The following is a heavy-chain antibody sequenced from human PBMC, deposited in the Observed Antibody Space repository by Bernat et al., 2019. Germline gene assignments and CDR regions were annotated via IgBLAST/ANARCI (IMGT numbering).Heavy chain of an antibody. CDR2: ISYDGSNK. D-gene: IGHD5-12*01. Sequence: QVQLVESGGGVVQPGRSLRLSCAASGFTFSSYGMHWVRQAPGKGLEWVAVISYDGSNKYYADSVKGRFTISRDNAKSTLYLQMNSLRAEDTAVYFCARDGPSSGFDSWGRGTLVTVSS. CDR3: ARDGPSSGFDS. J-gene: IGHJ2*01. V-gene: IGHV3-30*03. CDR1: GFTFSSYG.